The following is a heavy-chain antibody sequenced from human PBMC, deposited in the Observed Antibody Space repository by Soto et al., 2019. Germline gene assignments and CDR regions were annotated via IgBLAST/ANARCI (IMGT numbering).Heavy chain of an antibody. J-gene: IGHJ3*02. V-gene: IGHV4-39*01. D-gene: IGHD6-19*01. Sequence: SETLSLTCTVSGGSISSSSYYWGWIRQPPGKGLEWIGSIYYSGSTYCNPSLKSRVTISVDTSKNQFSLKLSSVTAADTAVYYCARGWYSLNDAFDIWGQGTMVTVS. CDR1: GGSISSSSYY. CDR3: ARGWYSLNDAFDI. CDR2: IYYSGST.